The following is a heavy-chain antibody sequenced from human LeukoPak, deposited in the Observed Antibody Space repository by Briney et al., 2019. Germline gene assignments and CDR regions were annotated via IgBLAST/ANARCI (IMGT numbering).Heavy chain of an antibody. CDR1: GGSISSSSYY. V-gene: IGHV4-39*01. D-gene: IGHD2-8*01. J-gene: IGHJ4*02. CDR2: IYYSGST. Sequence: PSETLSLTCTVSGGSISSSSYYWGWIRQPPGKGLEWIGSIYYSGSTYYNPSLKSRVTISVDTSKNQFSLKLSSVTAADTAVYFCARRGLMLRWSQGTLVTVSS. CDR3: ARRGLMLR.